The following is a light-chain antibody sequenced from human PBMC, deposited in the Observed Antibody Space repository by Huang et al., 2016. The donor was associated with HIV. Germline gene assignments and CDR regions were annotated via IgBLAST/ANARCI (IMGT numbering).Light chain of an antibody. CDR3: QKYHSAPFT. CDR2: AAS. V-gene: IGKV1-27*01. J-gene: IGKJ3*01. CDR1: QGIANY. Sequence: DIQMTQSPSSLSASVGDRVTITCRASQGIANYLAWYQQKPGKVPKLLIYAASTVQAGVPSRFSGSGSGTDFTLTISSLQPEDVATYYCQKYHSAPFTFGPGTKVDIK.